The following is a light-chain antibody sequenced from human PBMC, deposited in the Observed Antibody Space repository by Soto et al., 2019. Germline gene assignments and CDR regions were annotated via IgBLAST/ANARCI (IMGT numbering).Light chain of an antibody. CDR2: AAS. V-gene: IGKV1-39*01. Sequence: DIQMTQSPSSLSASVGDRVTITCRASESISNNLNWYQQKPGKAPKLLIYAASTLQSGVPSRFSGGGSGTDFTLTIGSLQPEDFTTYYCQHTYSTPRGAFGQGTKVEIK. J-gene: IGKJ1*01. CDR1: ESISNN. CDR3: QHTYSTPRGA.